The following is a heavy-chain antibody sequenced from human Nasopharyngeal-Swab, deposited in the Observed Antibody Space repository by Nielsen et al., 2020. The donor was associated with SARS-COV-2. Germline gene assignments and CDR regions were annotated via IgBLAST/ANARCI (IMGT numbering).Heavy chain of an antibody. D-gene: IGHD3-22*01. Sequence: WVRQAPGQGLGGMGWINTNTGFPTYARDFTGRFVLSLDTSVTTAYLEISGLKAEDTAIYYCASNYDSGGFYDYRVQVHWGQGTLVTVSS. J-gene: IGHJ4*02. CDR2: INTNTGFP. CDR3: ASNYDSGGFYDYRVQVH. V-gene: IGHV7-4-1*02.